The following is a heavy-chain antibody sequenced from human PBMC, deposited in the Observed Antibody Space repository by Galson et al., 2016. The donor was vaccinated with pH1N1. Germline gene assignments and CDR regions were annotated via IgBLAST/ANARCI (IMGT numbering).Heavy chain of an antibody. CDR1: GFSIRSSGMG. CDR3: AHREVTITNAFDV. CDR2: IYWDDDK. Sequence: PALVKPTQTLTLTCTFSGFSIRSSGMGVGWIRQPPGKALEWLAVIYWDDDKRYSPSLKSRLTITKDISKNQVVLTMTNMDPADTATYYCAHREVTITNAFDVWGQGTMVTVSS. V-gene: IGHV2-5*02. J-gene: IGHJ3*01. D-gene: IGHD5-12*01.